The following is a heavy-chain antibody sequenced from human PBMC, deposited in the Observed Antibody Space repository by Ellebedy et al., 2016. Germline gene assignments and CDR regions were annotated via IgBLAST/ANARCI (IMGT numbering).Heavy chain of an antibody. Sequence: GGSLRLSXAASGFTFSSYAMHWARQTPGKGLEWVAAISYDGSKENYADSVKGRFTISRDNSKSTLFLQMNSLRSDDTAVFYCARDYYDFWSGNFAFFLYYMDVWGKGTTVTVS. J-gene: IGHJ6*03. D-gene: IGHD3-3*01. V-gene: IGHV3-30-3*01. CDR3: ARDYYDFWSGNFAFFLYYMDV. CDR2: ISYDGSKE. CDR1: GFTFSSYA.